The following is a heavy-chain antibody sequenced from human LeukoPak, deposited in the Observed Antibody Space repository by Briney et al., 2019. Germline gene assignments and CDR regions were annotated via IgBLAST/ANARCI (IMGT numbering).Heavy chain of an antibody. CDR3: AKAYCSSTSCYVDY. CDR1: GFTFSSYA. Sequence: PGGSLRPSCAASGFTFSSYAISWVRQAPGKGLEWVSAISGSGGSTYYADSVKGRFTISRDNSKNTLYLQMNSLRAEDTAVYYCAKAYCSSTSCYVDYWGQGTLVTVSS. J-gene: IGHJ4*02. CDR2: ISGSGGST. V-gene: IGHV3-23*01. D-gene: IGHD2-2*01.